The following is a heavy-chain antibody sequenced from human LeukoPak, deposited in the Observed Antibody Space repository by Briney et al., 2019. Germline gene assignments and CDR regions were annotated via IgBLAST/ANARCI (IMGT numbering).Heavy chain of an antibody. CDR2: IYYSGNT. J-gene: IGHJ4*02. D-gene: IGHD3/OR15-3a*01. CDR1: GVSISSSNSY. V-gene: IGHV4-39*01. Sequence: SETLSLTCTVSGVSISSSNSYWGWIRQPPGKGLEWIGSIYYSGNTYYNASLKSQVSISIDTSKNRFSLKLTSVTAADTAVYYCARQTGSGLFILPGGQGTLVTVSS. CDR3: ARQTGSGLFILP.